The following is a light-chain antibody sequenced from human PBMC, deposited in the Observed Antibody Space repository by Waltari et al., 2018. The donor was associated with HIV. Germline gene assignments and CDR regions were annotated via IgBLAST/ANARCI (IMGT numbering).Light chain of an antibody. J-gene: IGLJ1*01. Sequence: QSALTQPASVSGSPGQSITISCPGTRSDVGAYDYVSWYQQHPGKAPKLMIYDVNNRPSGVSHRFSGSKSATTASLTISGLQAEDEADYYCSSYTTSSTYVFGTGTKVTVL. CDR1: RSDVGAYDY. CDR3: SSYTTSSTYV. CDR2: DVN. V-gene: IGLV2-14*03.